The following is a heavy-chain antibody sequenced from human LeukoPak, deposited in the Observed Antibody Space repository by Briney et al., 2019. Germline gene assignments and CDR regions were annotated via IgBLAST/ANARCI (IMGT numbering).Heavy chain of an antibody. CDR2: INTNTGNP. D-gene: IGHD3-22*01. CDR1: GYTFTSYA. J-gene: IGHJ6*02. Sequence: ASVKVSCKASGYTFTSYAMNWVRQAPGQGLEWMGWINTNTGNPTYAQGFTGRFVFSLDTSVSTAYLQISSLKAEDTAVYYCASYYYDSSGYYVPMDVWGQGTTVTVSS. CDR3: ASYYYDSSGYYVPMDV. V-gene: IGHV7-4-1*02.